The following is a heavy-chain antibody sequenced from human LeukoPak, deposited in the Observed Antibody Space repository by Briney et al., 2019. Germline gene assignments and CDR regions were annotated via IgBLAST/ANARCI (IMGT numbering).Heavy chain of an antibody. J-gene: IGHJ2*01. CDR3: AKDSYSSSSVKWYFDL. CDR1: GFTFSSYA. CDR2: ISGSGGST. V-gene: IGHV3-23*01. D-gene: IGHD6-6*01. Sequence: GGSPRLSCAASGFTFSSYAMSWVRQAPGKGLEWVSAISGSGGSTYYADSVKGRFTISRDNSKNTLYLQMNSLRAEDTAVYYCAKDSYSSSSVKWYFDLWGRGTLVTVSS.